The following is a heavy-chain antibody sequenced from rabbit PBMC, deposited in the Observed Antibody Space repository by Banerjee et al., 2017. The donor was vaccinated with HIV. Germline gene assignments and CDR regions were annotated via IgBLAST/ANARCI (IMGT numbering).Heavy chain of an antibody. Sequence: QEQLEESGGDLVKPEGSLTLTCTASGFSFSSYYYMCWVRQAPGKGLEWIGCVYGGNSGTTYYASWAKGRFTISKTSSTTVTLQMTSLTAADTATYFCARDLAGVTGWNFNLWGPGTLVTVS. D-gene: IGHD4-1*01. CDR2: VYGGNSGTT. CDR3: ARDLAGVTGWNFNL. CDR1: GFSFSSYYY. V-gene: IGHV1S45*01. J-gene: IGHJ4*01.